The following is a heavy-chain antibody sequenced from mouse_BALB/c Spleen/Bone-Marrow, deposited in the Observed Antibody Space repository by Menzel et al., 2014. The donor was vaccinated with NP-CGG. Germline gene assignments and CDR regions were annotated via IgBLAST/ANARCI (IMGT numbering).Heavy chain of an antibody. J-gene: IGHJ4*01. CDR2: INPNTGYT. D-gene: IGHD1-1*01. CDR1: GYTFTSYW. V-gene: IGHV1-7*01. Sequence: LVESGAELAKPGASVKMSCKASGYTFTSYWIHWIKQRPGQGLEWIGYINPNTGYTDYNQNFKDKATLTADKSSNTVYMQLSSLTSDDSAVYCCARSGIYYYGVREGNYAVDYWGQGTSVTVSS. CDR3: ARSGIYYYGVREGNYAVDY.